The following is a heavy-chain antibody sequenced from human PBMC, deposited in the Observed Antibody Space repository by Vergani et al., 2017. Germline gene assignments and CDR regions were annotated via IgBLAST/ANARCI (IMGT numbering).Heavy chain of an antibody. CDR2: INHSGST. Sequence: QVQLQQWGAGLLKPSETLSLTCAVYGGSFSGYYWSWIRQPPGKGLEWIGEINHSGSTNYNPSLKSRVTISVDTSKNPFALKLSFVAAADTAVYYCARHLGVRATDDFDYWGQGTLVTVSS. CDR3: ARHLGVRATDDFDY. V-gene: IGHV4-34*01. J-gene: IGHJ4*02. CDR1: GGSFSGYY. D-gene: IGHD3-10*01.